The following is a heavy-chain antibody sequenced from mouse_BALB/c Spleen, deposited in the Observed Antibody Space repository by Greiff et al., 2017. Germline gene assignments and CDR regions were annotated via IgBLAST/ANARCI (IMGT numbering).Heavy chain of an antibody. CDR2: IDPANGNT. J-gene: IGHJ3*01. CDR3: ARPDYYGEFAY. CDR1: GFNIKDTY. V-gene: IGHV14-3*02. Sequence: VQLKQSGAELVKPGASVKLSCTASGFNIKDTYMHWVKQRPEQGLEWIGRIDPANGNTKYDPKFQGKATITADTSSNTAYLQLSSLTSEDTAVYYCARPDYYGEFAYWGQGTLVTVSA. D-gene: IGHD1-1*01.